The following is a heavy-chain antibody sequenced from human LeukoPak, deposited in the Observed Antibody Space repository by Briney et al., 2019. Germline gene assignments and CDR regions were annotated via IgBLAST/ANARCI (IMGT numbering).Heavy chain of an antibody. CDR1: GFIFSNYE. V-gene: IGHV3-48*03. CDR3: ARTRIAAPLLDY. CDR2: ISDHGKSR. J-gene: IGHJ4*02. D-gene: IGHD6-13*01. Sequence: GGSLRLSCSASGFIFSNYEMNWVCQTPGKGLEWVSYISDHGKSRHYVDSVKGRCAISRDNAKNSLYLQMNSLRVEDTAVYFCARTRIAAPLLDYWGQGSLVTVSS.